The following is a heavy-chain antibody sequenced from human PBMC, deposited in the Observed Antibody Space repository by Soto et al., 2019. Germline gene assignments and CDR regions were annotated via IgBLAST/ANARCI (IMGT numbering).Heavy chain of an antibody. CDR2: IFYSGTT. CDR1: GGSISSGGYY. D-gene: IGHD3-10*01. Sequence: SETLSLTCTVSGGSISSGGYYWSWIRQYPGKGLEWIGNIFYSGTTSYNPSLKSRVAISIDTSKNQFSLKLSSVTAADTAVYYCARATFRAVLHLEVWGQGTTVTVSS. CDR3: ARATFRAVLHLEV. J-gene: IGHJ6*02. V-gene: IGHV4-31*03.